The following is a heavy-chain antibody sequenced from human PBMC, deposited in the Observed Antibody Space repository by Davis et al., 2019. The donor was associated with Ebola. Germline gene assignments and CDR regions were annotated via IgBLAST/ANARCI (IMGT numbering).Heavy chain of an antibody. D-gene: IGHD1-1*01. V-gene: IGHV3-73*01. CDR1: GFTFSDSP. Sequence: GGSLRLSCAASGFTFSDSPIHWVRQAPGKGLEWVGRVRDKANSYATGYGASVKGRFTISRDDSKNTAYLQMNSLKTEDTALYFCTRQLPRTGTTDYWGQGTLVTVSS. CDR3: TRQLPRTGTTDY. J-gene: IGHJ4*02. CDR2: VRDKANSYAT.